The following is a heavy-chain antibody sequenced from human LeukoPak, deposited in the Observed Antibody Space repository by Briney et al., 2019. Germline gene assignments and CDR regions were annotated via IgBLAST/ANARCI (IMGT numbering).Heavy chain of an antibody. V-gene: IGHV3-23*01. CDR2: ISGTGSST. Sequence: GGSLRLSCVASGFTFRRFAMSGVPQAPGKAREGVAGISGTGSSTDYADSVKGRLTISRDNSKNPLYLQMHSLRADDTAVYYCAKKIKAAHYRSGCFDYWGQGALVTVSS. J-gene: IGHJ4*02. CDR3: AKKIKAAHYRSGCFDY. CDR1: GFTFRRFA. D-gene: IGHD6-19*01.